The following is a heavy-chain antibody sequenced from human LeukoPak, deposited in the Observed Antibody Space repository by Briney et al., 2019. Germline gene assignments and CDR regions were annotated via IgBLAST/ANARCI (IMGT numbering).Heavy chain of an antibody. D-gene: IGHD3-22*01. CDR1: GFTFSSYA. J-gene: IGHJ4*02. Sequence: PGGSLRLSCAASGFTFSSYAMSWVRQAPGKGLEWVAVISYDGSNKYYADSVKGRFTISRDNSKNTLYLQMNSLRAEDTAVYYCARVKEFDSSGPHWGQGTLVTVSS. V-gene: IGHV3-30-3*01. CDR2: ISYDGSNK. CDR3: ARVKEFDSSGPH.